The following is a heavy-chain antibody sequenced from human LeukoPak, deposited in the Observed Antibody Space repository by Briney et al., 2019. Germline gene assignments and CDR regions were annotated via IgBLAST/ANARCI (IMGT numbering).Heavy chain of an antibody. Sequence: GGSLRLSCAASGFTLSSYWMHWVRQAPGKGLVWVSRINSDGSSTSYADSVKGRFTISRDNAKNTLYLQMNSLRAEDTAVYYCAKVGDYYGDYVRFDDWGQGTLVTVSS. V-gene: IGHV3-74*01. CDR3: AKVGDYYGDYVRFDD. J-gene: IGHJ4*02. CDR1: GFTLSSYW. CDR2: INSDGSST. D-gene: IGHD4-17*01.